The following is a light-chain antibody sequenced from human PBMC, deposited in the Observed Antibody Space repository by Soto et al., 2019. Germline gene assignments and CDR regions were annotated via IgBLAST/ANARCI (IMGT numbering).Light chain of an antibody. J-gene: IGKJ1*01. CDR3: QQYNNWPPK. CDR1: QSVSSN. Sequence: EIVMTQSPATLSVSPGERATLSCRASQSVSSNLAWYQQKPGQAPRLLIYGASTRATGIPARFSGSGSGTEFTLTISSLQSEDFVVYYCQQYNNWPPKFGQGTKVDIK. V-gene: IGKV3-15*01. CDR2: GAS.